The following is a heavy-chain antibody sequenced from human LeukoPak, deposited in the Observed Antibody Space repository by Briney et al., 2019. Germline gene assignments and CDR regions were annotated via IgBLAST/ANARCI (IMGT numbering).Heavy chain of an antibody. J-gene: IGHJ4*02. CDR1: GFTFSSYG. Sequence: GGSLRLSCAASGFTFSSYGMHWVRQAPGKGLEWVAVIWYGGSDKYYADSVKGRFTISRGNSKNTLYLQMNSLRAEDTAVYYCATAPSGSGTFLDYWGQGTLVTVSS. D-gene: IGHD3-10*01. CDR3: ATAPSGSGTFLDY. CDR2: IWYGGSDK. V-gene: IGHV3-33*01.